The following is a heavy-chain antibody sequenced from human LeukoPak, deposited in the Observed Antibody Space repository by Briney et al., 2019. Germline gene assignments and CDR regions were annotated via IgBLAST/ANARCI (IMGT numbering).Heavy chain of an antibody. J-gene: IGHJ4*02. CDR2: IIPTFNTA. D-gene: IGHD3-3*01. Sequence: ASVKVSCKASGGTFSSYAISWVRQAPGQGLEWMGGIIPTFNTADYAQKFQGRVTITADESTSTAYMELSSLRSEDTAVYYCARVVAALYYDFWSGSYFDYWGQGTLVTVFS. V-gene: IGHV1-69*13. CDR3: ARVVAALYYDFWSGSYFDY. CDR1: GGTFSSYA.